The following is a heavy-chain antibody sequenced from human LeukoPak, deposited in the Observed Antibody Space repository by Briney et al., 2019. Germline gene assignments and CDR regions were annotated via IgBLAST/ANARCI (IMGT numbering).Heavy chain of an antibody. CDR1: GGSFSGYY. J-gene: IGHJ4*02. Sequence: SETLSLTCAVYGGSFSGYYWSWIRQPPGKGLEWIGEINHSGSTNYNPSPKSRVTISVDTSKSQFSLKLSSVTAADTAVYYCARGLYDFWSGYYSPPLGYWGQGTLVTVSS. CDR2: INHSGST. V-gene: IGHV4-34*01. D-gene: IGHD3-3*01. CDR3: ARGLYDFWSGYYSPPLGY.